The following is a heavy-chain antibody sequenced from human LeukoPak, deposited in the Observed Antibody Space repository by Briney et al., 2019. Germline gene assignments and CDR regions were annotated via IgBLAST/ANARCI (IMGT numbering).Heavy chain of an antibody. CDR2: IYYSGST. V-gene: IGHV4-59*02. D-gene: IGHD6-13*01. CDR1: GGSVSSYY. CDR3: ARGGSSWYSGWFDP. J-gene: IGHJ5*02. Sequence: SETLSLTCTVSGGSVSSYYWSWIRQPPGKGLEWIGYIYYSGSTNYNPSLKSRVTISVDTSKNQFSLKLSSVTAADTAVYYCARGGSSWYSGWFDPWGQGTLVTVSS.